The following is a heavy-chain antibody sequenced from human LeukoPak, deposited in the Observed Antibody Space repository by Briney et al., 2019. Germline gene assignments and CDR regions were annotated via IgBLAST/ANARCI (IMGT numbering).Heavy chain of an antibody. CDR1: GYTFTSYY. CDR2: INPSGGST. Sequence: ASVKVSCKASGYTFTSYYMHWVQQAPGQGLEWMGIINPSGGSTTYAQKFQGRVTMTRDTSTATVYMELSSLRPEDTAVYYCARDARIAAAATIIDYWGQGTQVAVSS. V-gene: IGHV1-46*01. D-gene: IGHD6-13*01. J-gene: IGHJ4*02. CDR3: ARDARIAAAATIIDY.